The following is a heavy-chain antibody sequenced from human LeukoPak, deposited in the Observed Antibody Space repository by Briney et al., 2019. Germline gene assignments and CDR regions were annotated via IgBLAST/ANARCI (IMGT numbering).Heavy chain of an antibody. D-gene: IGHD3-22*01. CDR1: GFTFSSYG. J-gene: IGHJ6*02. CDR3: AKDASSVPWYYYGMDV. Sequence: GGSLRLSCAASGFTFSSYGMHWVRQAPGKGLEWVAVISYDGSNKYYADSVKGRFTISRDNSKNTLYLQMNSLRAEDTAVYYCAKDASSVPWYYYGMDVWGQGTTVTVSS. CDR2: ISYDGSNK. V-gene: IGHV3-30*18.